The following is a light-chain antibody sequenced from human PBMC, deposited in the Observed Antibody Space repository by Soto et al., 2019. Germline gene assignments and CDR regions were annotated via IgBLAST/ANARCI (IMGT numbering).Light chain of an antibody. Sequence: QSVLTQPASVSGSPGQSIAISCTGASSDVGGYNFVSWYQQHPGEAPKLIIHEVTNRPSGVSDRFSGSKSGNTASLTISGLQADDEADYDCSSPTAYNTRVFGSGTKVTLL. J-gene: IGLJ1*01. CDR1: SSDVGGYNF. CDR2: EVT. CDR3: SSPTAYNTRV. V-gene: IGLV2-14*01.